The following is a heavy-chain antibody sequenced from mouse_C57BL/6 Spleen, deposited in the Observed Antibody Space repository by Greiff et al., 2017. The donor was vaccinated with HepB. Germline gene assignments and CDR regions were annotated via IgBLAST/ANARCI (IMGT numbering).Heavy chain of an antibody. V-gene: IGHV5-16*01. CDR2: INYDGSST. D-gene: IGHD1-1*01. Sequence: EVQLVESEGGLVQPGSSMKLSCTASGFTFSDYYMAWVRQVPEKGLEWVANINYDGSSTYYLDSLKSRFIISRDNAKNILYLQMSSLKSEDTATYYCARDGSDYYGSSYGYFDVWGTGTTVTVSS. J-gene: IGHJ1*03. CDR3: ARDGSDYYGSSYGYFDV. CDR1: GFTFSDYY.